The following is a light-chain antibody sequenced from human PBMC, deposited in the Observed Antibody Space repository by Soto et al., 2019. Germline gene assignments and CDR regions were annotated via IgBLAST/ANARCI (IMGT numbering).Light chain of an antibody. Sequence: QSVLTQPRSMSGSPGQSVTISCTGTSSDVGGYNYVSWYQQHPGKAPKLMIYDVSKRPSGVPDRFSGSKSGNTASLTISGLQAEDEADYCCCSYAGSYTFYVFGTGNKVTVL. J-gene: IGLJ1*01. CDR3: CSYAGSYTFYV. CDR1: SSDVGGYNY. CDR2: DVS. V-gene: IGLV2-11*01.